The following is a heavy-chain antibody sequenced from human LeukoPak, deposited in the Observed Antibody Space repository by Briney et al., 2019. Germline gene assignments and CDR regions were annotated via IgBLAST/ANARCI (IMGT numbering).Heavy chain of an antibody. V-gene: IGHV3-74*01. CDR3: TTAMVRGVIIIFDY. CDR2: INSDGINT. D-gene: IGHD3-10*01. J-gene: IGHJ4*02. CDR1: GFTFSNYW. Sequence: GGSLRLSCAASGFTFSNYWMHWVRQAPGKGLVWVSRINSDGINTSYADSVKGRFTISRDNAKNSLYLQMNSLKTEDTAVYYCTTAMVRGVIIIFDYWGQGTLVTVSS.